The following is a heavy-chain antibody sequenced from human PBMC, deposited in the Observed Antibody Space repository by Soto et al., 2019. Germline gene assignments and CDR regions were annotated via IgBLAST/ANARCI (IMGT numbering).Heavy chain of an antibody. CDR3: ARVKFGGVIVFDY. D-gene: IGHD3-16*02. J-gene: IGHJ4*02. CDR1: GGSFSGYY. Sequence: SETLSLTCAVYGGSFSGYYWSWIRQPPGKGLEWIGEINHSGSTNYNPSLKSRVTISVDTSKNQFSLKLSSVTAADTAVYYCARVKFGGVIVFDYWGQGTLVTVSS. CDR2: INHSGST. V-gene: IGHV4-34*01.